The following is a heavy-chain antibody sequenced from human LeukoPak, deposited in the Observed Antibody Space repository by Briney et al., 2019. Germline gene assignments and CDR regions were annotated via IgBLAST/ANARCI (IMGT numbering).Heavy chain of an antibody. J-gene: IGHJ4*02. V-gene: IGHV1-2*02. CDR1: VYTFTRYY. D-gene: IGHD3-22*01. CDR3: AIIYYYDSSGYYYEDDY. CDR2: INPNSGGT. Sequence: AASVKVSCKASVYTFTRYYMHWVRQTPGQGLEWMGWINPNSGGTNYAQKFQGRVTMTRDTSISTAYMELSRLRSDDTAAYYSAIIYYYDSSGYYYEDDYWGQGTLVTVSS.